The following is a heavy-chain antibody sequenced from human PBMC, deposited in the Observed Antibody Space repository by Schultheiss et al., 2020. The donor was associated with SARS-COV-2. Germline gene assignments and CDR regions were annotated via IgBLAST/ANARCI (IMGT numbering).Heavy chain of an antibody. Sequence: GSLRLSCAVSGYSISSGYYWGWIRQPPGKGLEWIGSIYHSGSTYYNPSLKSRVTISVDTSKNQFSLKLSSVTAADTAVYYCARTLGDGHWYFDLWGRGTLVTVSS. CDR3: ARTLGDGHWYFDL. V-gene: IGHV4-38-2*01. CDR2: IYHSGST. CDR1: GYSISSGYY. J-gene: IGHJ2*01. D-gene: IGHD3-10*01.